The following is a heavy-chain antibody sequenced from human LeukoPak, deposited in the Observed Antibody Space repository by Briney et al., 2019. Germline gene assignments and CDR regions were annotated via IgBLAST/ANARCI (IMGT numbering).Heavy chain of an antibody. D-gene: IGHD3-10*01. CDR2: ITAYNDNT. J-gene: IGHJ4*02. CDR3: ARALLWFGEPSHIDY. Sequence: ASVKVSCKASGYTFASYGISWVRQAPGQGLEWMGWITAYNDNTNYAQKLQGRVTMTTDTSTSTAYMELRSLRSDDTAVYYCARALLWFGEPSHIDYWGQGTLVTASS. CDR1: GYTFASYG. V-gene: IGHV1-18*01.